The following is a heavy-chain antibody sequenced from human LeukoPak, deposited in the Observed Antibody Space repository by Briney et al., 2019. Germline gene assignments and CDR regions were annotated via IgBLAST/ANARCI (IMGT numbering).Heavy chain of an antibody. CDR3: ARTLRYFDWLLYDYYMDV. Sequence: PSETLSLTCTVSGGSISSYYWSWIRQPPGKGLEWIGEINHSGSTNYNPSLKSRVTISVDTSKNQFSLKLSSVTAADTAVYYCARTLRYFDWLLYDYYMDVWGKGTTVTISS. D-gene: IGHD3-9*01. V-gene: IGHV4-34*01. J-gene: IGHJ6*03. CDR1: GGSISSYY. CDR2: INHSGST.